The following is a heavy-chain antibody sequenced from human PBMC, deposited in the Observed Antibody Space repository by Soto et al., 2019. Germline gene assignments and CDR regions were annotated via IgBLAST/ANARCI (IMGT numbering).Heavy chain of an antibody. D-gene: IGHD3-16*02. J-gene: IGHJ6*02. CDR3: TREGDDYVWGSYRYPPPYYYYGMDV. Sequence: SLRLSCTASGFTFGDYAMSWFRQAPGKGLEWVGFIRSKAYGGTTEYAASVKGRFTISRDDSKSIAYLQMNSLKTEDTAVYYCTREGDDYVWGSYRYPPPYYYYGMDVWGQGTTVTAP. V-gene: IGHV3-49*03. CDR1: GFTFGDYA. CDR2: IRSKAYGGTT.